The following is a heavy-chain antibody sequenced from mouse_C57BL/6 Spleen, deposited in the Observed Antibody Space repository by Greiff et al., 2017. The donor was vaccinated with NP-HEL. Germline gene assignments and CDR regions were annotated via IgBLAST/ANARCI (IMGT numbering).Heavy chain of an antibody. CDR3: ARDSNYAMDY. Sequence: EVQLVESGPGLVKPSQSLSLTCSVTGYSITSGYYWNWIRQFPGNKLEWMGYISYDGSNNYNPSLKNRNSITRDTSKNQFFLKLNSVTTEDTATYYCARDSNYAMDYWGQGTSVTVSS. D-gene: IGHD1-1*01. J-gene: IGHJ4*01. V-gene: IGHV3-6*01. CDR1: GYSITSGYY. CDR2: ISYDGSN.